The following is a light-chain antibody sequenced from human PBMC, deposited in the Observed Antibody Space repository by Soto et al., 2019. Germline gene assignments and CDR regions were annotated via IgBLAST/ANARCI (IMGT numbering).Light chain of an antibody. J-gene: IGLJ3*02. CDR1: SSNIGNNA. V-gene: IGLV1-36*01. Sequence: QSVLTQPPSVSEAPRQRVTISCSGSSSNIGNNAVNWFQQLPGEAPKLLIYYDDLLTTGVSDRFSASKSGTSASLAISGLQSGDEADYYCAAWDDSLNGLVFGGGTKLTVL. CDR2: YDD. CDR3: AAWDDSLNGLV.